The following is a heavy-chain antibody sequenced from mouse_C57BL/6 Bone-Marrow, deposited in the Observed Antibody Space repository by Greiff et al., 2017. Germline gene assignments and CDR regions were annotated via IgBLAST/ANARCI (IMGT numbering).Heavy chain of an antibody. D-gene: IGHD2-3*01. CDR2: IDPSDSYT. J-gene: IGHJ4*01. Sequence: VQLQQPGAELVKPGASVKLSCKASGYTFTSYWMQWVKQRPGQGLEWIGEIDPSDSYTNSNQKFKGKSTLTVDTSSSTAYMQLSSLTSEDSAVYYCAREGYYVYYYAMDYWGQGTSVTVSS. V-gene: IGHV1-50*01. CDR1: GYTFTSYW. CDR3: AREGYYVYYYAMDY.